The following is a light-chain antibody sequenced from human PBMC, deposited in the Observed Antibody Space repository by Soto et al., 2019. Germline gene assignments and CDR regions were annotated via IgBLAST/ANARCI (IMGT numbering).Light chain of an antibody. CDR2: GAS. CDR3: QQYNNWPWT. CDR1: QCVSSD. V-gene: IGKV3-15*01. J-gene: IGKJ1*01. Sequence: EIVMTQSPATLSVSPGERATLSCRASQCVSSDLAWYQQKPGQAPRFLISGASTRATGIPARFSGSGSGTEFTLTLSSLQSEDFAVYYCQQYNNWPWTFGQGTKVEIK.